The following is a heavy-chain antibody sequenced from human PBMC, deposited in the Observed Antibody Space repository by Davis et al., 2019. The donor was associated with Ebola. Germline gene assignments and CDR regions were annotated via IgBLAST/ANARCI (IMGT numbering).Heavy chain of an antibody. CDR1: GFTVSSYS. J-gene: IGHJ4*02. CDR3: ARMGSGWDY. V-gene: IGHV3-48*02. D-gene: IGHD6-19*01. Sequence: GGSLRLSCAASGFTVSSYSMNWVRQAPGKGLEWVSYISSSSTIYYADSVKGRFTISRDNAKNSLYLQMNSLRDEDTAVYYCARMGSGWDYWGQGTLVTVSS. CDR2: ISSSSTI.